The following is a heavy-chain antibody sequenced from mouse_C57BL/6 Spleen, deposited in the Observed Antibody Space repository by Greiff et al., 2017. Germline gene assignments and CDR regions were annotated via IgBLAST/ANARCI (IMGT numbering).Heavy chain of an antibody. Sequence: VQLQQSGAELVKPGASVKLSCTASGFNIKDYYMHWVKQRTEQGLEWIGRIDPEDGETKYAPKFQGKATLTADTSSNTAYLQLSSLTSEDTAVYYCARRSDYYFDYWGQGTTLTVSS. CDR2: IDPEDGET. J-gene: IGHJ2*01. CDR3: ARRSDYYFDY. D-gene: IGHD2-4*01. V-gene: IGHV14-2*01. CDR1: GFNIKDYY.